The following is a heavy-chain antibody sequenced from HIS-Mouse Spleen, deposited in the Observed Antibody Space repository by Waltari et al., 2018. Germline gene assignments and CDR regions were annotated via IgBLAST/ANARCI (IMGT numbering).Heavy chain of an antibody. CDR2: IYYSGST. CDR3: ASFPIVGATTSAFDI. D-gene: IGHD1-26*01. Sequence: QLQLQESGPGLVKPSETLSLTCTVSGGSISSSSYYWGWIRQPPGKGLEWIGSIYYSGSTYYNPSLKSRVTISVDTSKNQFSLKLSSVTAADTAVYYCASFPIVGATTSAFDIWGQGTMVTVSS. V-gene: IGHV4-39*07. J-gene: IGHJ3*02. CDR1: GGSISSSSYY.